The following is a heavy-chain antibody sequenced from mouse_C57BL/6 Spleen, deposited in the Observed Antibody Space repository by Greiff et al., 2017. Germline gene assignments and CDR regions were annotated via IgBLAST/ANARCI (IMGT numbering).Heavy chain of an antibody. J-gene: IGHJ1*03. CDR1: GFTFSSYA. CDR3: ARKVVAFYWYFDV. CDR2: ISSGGDYI. V-gene: IGHV5S21*01. Sequence: EVQRVESGAGLVKPGGSLKLSCAASGFTFSSYAMSWVRQTPEKRLEWVAYISSGGDYIYYADTVKGRFTISRDNARNTLYLQMSSLKSYDTSMYYCARKVVAFYWYFDVWGTGTTVTVS. D-gene: IGHD1-1*01.